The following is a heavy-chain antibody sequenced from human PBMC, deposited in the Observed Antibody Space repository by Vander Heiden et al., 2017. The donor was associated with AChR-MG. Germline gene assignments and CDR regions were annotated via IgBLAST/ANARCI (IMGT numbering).Heavy chain of an antibody. CDR2: SSWNSGSI. Sequence: EVQLVESGGGLVQPGRSLRLSCAASGFTFDDYAMHWVRQAPGKGLEWVSGSSWNSGSIGYADSVKGRFTISRDNAKNSLYLQMNSLRAEDTALYYCAKGGVDYGSGSYYPYWGHGTLVTVSS. D-gene: IGHD3-10*01. CDR3: AKGGVDYGSGSYYPY. J-gene: IGHJ4*01. CDR1: GFTFDDYA. V-gene: IGHV3-9*01.